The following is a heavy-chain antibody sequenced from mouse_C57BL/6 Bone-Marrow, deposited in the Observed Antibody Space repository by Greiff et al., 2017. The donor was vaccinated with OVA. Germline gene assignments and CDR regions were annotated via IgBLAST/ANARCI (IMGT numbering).Heavy chain of an antibody. CDR1: GYTFTSYW. D-gene: IGHD1-1*01. J-gene: IGHJ2*01. CDR2: IHPNSGST. V-gene: IGHV1-64*01. Sequence: QVQLQQPGAELVKPGASVKLSCKASGYTFTSYWMHWVKQRPGQGLEWIGMIHPNSGSTNYNEKFKSKATLTVDKSSSTAYMQLSSLTSEDAAVYYCARYGSSNYFDYWGQGTTRTVSS. CDR3: ARYGSSNYFDY.